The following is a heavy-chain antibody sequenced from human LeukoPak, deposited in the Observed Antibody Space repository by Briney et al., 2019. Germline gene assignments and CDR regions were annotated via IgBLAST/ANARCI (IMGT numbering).Heavy chain of an antibody. V-gene: IGHV4-34*01. J-gene: IGHJ6*03. CDR2: INHSGST. Sequence: SETLSLTCAVYGGSFSGYYWSWIRQPPGKGLEWIEEINHSGSTNYNPSLKSRVTISVDTSKNQFSLKLSSVTAADTAVYYCARGRAPVTRYYYYYMDVWGKGTTVTVSS. CDR1: GGSFSGYY. CDR3: ARGRAPVTRYYYYYMDV. D-gene: IGHD4-11*01.